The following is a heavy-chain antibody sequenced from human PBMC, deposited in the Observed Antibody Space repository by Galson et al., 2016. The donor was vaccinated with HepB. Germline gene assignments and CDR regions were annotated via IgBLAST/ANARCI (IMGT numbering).Heavy chain of an antibody. J-gene: IGHJ4*02. CDR1: GFSLTTSGVG. V-gene: IGHV2-5*02. CDR3: AHRESAKGFDY. CDR2: LYWDADK. Sequence: PALVKPTQTLTLTCTFSGFSLTTSGVGVGWIRQSPGKALEWLALLYWDADKRYRPSPKSRLAITTDTSKNQVVLTMTNMDPVDTATYYCAHRESAKGFDYWGQGTLVTVSA.